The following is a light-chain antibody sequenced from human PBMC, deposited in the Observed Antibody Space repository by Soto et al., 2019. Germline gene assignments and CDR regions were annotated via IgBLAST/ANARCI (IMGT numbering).Light chain of an antibody. V-gene: IGLV2-14*01. J-gene: IGLJ2*01. CDR2: DVS. CDR3: FSYSTSRARS. CDR1: RSDVGGYNY. Sequence: QSALTQPASVSGSPGQSITISCTGTRSDVGGYNYVSWYKQRPGKAPKLVIYDVSHRPSGVSNRFFGSKSGNTASLIISVLQAEDEADYYCFSYSTSRARSFGGGTKVTVL.